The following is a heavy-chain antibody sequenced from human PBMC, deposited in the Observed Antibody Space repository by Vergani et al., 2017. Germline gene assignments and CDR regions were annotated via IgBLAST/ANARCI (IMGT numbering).Heavy chain of an antibody. Sequence: QVQLQESGPGLVKPSQTLSLTCTVSGGSISSGDYYWSWIRQPPGKGLEWIGYIYYSGSTYYNPSLKSRVTISVDTSKNQFSLKLSSVTAADTAVYYCARVGGVRGVSDYTNSYGMDVWGQATTVTVSS. V-gene: IGHV4-30-4*08. D-gene: IGHD3-10*01. CDR3: ARVGGVRGVSDYTNSYGMDV. CDR1: GGSISSGDYY. CDR2: IYYSGST. J-gene: IGHJ6*02.